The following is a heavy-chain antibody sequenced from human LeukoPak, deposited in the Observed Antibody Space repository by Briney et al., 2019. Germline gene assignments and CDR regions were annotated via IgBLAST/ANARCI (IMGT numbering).Heavy chain of an antibody. V-gene: IGHV4-59*08. J-gene: IGHJ5*02. CDR1: GGSISTYY. D-gene: IGHD2-15*01. Sequence: SETLSLTCTVSGGSISTYYWSWIRQPPGKGLEWIGYIYYSGSTNYNPSLQSRVTISVDTSKNQFSLKLSSVTAADTAVYYCARTLLGYCSGGSCYWFDPWGQGTLVTVSS. CDR2: IYYSGST. CDR3: ARTLLGYCSGGSCYWFDP.